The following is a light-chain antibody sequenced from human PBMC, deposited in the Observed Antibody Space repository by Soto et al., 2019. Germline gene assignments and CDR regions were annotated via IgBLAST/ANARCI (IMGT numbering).Light chain of an antibody. CDR2: LNSDGSH. CDR1: SGHSSYA. CDR3: QTWGTGPFV. Sequence: QLVLTQSPSASASLGASVKLTCTLSSGHSSYAIAWHQQQPEKGPRYLMKLNSDGSHSKGDGIPDRFSGSSSGAERYLTISSLQSEDEADNYCQTWGTGPFVFGTGTKLTVL. V-gene: IGLV4-69*01. J-gene: IGLJ1*01.